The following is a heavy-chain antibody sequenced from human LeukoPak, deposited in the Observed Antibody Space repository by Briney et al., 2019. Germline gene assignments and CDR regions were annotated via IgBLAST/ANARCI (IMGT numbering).Heavy chain of an antibody. CDR2: INHSGST. J-gene: IGHJ4*02. CDR1: GGSFSGYY. CDR3: ARGTIFGVWDY. Sequence: SETLSLTCAVYGGSFSGYYWSWIRQPPGKGLEWIGEINHSGSTNYNPSLKNRVTISVDTSKNQFSLKLSSVTAADTAVYYCARGTIFGVWDYWGQGTLVTVSS. V-gene: IGHV4-34*01. D-gene: IGHD3-3*01.